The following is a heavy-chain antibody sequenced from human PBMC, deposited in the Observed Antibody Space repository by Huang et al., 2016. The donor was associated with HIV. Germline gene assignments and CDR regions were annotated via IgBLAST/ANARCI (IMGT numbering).Heavy chain of an antibody. CDR2: IKTKDDGGTT. CDR1: GFTFKDAW. V-gene: IGHV3-15*01. D-gene: IGHD6-25*01. J-gene: IGHJ4*02. CDR3: TTWARTSAGGN. Sequence: EVQLVESGGGLVKPGGSLRLSCAASGFTFKDAWMSWVRQTPGEGLEVVGIIKTKDDGGTTDYAAPVKGRFSMSRDDSQNTFYLQMNSLKSEDTAVYYCTTWARTSAGGNWGQGTLVSVSS.